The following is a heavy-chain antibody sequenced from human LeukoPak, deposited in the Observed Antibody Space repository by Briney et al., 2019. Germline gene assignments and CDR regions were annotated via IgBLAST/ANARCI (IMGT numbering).Heavy chain of an antibody. Sequence: PGGSLRLSCTASGFAFDEHGMSWVRQVPGKGLEWVSGINWSGGSTGHSDPVRGRFTISRDNAKNSLYLQMDSLRAEDTALYYCARAPITSPFYFDCWGQGTLVTVSS. CDR3: ARAPITSPFYFDC. J-gene: IGHJ4*02. D-gene: IGHD2-2*01. V-gene: IGHV3-20*04. CDR2: INWSGGST. CDR1: GFAFDEHG.